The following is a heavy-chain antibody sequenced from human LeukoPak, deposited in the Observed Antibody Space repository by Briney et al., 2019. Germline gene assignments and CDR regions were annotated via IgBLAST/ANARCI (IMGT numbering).Heavy chain of an antibody. J-gene: IGHJ4*02. CDR2: ISSSSSYI. CDR1: GFTFSSYS. V-gene: IGHV3-21*01. Sequence: KTGGSLRLSCAASGFTFSSYSMNWVRQAPGKGLEWVSSISSSSSYIYYADSVKGRFTISRDNAKNSLYLQMNSLRAEDTAVYYCAREGHYYDSSGYYLWGQGTLVTVSS. D-gene: IGHD3-22*01. CDR3: AREGHYYDSSGYYL.